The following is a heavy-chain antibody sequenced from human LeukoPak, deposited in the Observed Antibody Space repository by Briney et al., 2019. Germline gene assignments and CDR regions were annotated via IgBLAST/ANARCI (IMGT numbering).Heavy chain of an antibody. CDR3: ARGHHYDLGLFLFDY. D-gene: IGHD3-3*01. Sequence: SETLSLTCAVYGGSLSGYYWSWIRQPPGKGLEWIGEINHSGSTNYNPSLKSRVTISVDTSKNQFSPKLSSVTAADTAVYYCARGHHYDLGLFLFDYWGQGTLVTVSS. V-gene: IGHV4-34*01. CDR2: INHSGST. J-gene: IGHJ4*02. CDR1: GGSLSGYY.